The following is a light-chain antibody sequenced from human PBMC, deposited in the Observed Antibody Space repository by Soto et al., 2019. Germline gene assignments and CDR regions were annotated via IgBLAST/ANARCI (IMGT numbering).Light chain of an antibody. Sequence: EIVMTKSPVSLSVSPGERATFSCRASQSIRSELAWYQQKPGQAPRLLIYGASTKATGIPARFSGSGSGTEFTLTISRLQAEDCAVYYGQHYNIWPYTFGQGTKLEI. J-gene: IGKJ2*01. CDR1: QSIRSE. V-gene: IGKV3-15*01. CDR3: QHYNIWPYT. CDR2: GAS.